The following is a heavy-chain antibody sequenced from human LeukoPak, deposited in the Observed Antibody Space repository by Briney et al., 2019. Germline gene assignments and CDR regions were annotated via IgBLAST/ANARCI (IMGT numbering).Heavy chain of an antibody. J-gene: IGHJ4*02. CDR1: GFTFSSSA. D-gene: IGHD3-3*01. CDR3: AREIRITIFGVVQPAPFDY. CDR2: ISSSSSYI. Sequence: GGSLRLSCAASGFTFSSSAMSWVRQAPGKGLEWVSSISSSSSYIYYADSVKGRFTISRDNSKNTLYLQMNSLRAEDTAVYYCAREIRITIFGVVQPAPFDYWGQGTLVTVSS. V-gene: IGHV3-21*01.